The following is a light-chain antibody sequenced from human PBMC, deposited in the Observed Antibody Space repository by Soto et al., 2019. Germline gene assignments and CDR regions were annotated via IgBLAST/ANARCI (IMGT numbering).Light chain of an antibody. V-gene: IGKV3-20*01. CDR3: QQYDNLPFT. J-gene: IGKJ4*01. CDR1: QSVSSNY. CDR2: GAS. Sequence: ELWLTQYEGTLSLSPGDRSTFSCSNSQSVSSNYLDWHQQKPGQAPRLLIYGASSREAGVPYRFRGSGSGTDFTLTISRLEPEDIAVYYCQQYDNLPFTFCGGTKVDIK.